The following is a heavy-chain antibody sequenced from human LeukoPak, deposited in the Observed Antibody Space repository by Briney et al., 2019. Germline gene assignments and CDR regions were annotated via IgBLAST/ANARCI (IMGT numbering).Heavy chain of an antibody. J-gene: IGHJ6*03. Sequence: GSLRLSCAASGFTFSRYSMNWVRQAPGKGLEWIGEINHSGSTNYNPSLKSRVTISVDTSKNQFSLKLSSVTAADTAVYYCARVSLYYDILTGYSFSQYYYYYYMDVWGKGTTVTVSS. CDR1: GFTFSRYS. CDR3: ARVSLYYDILTGYSFSQYYYYYYMDV. D-gene: IGHD3-9*01. CDR2: INHSGST. V-gene: IGHV4-34*01.